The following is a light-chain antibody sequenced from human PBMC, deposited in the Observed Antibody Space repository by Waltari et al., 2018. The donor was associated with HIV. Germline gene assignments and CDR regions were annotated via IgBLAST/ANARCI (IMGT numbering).Light chain of an antibody. CDR2: DVR. Sequence: PGQSITISCTGTSSDVGGYNYVSWYQQHPGKAPKRMLYDVRKRPSGVSNRFAGSKSGNTPSLTIAGLHAGDEADYYCCSYAGSSTVVFGGGTKLTVL. CDR3: CSYAGSSTVV. CDR1: SSDVGGYNY. V-gene: IGLV2-23*02. J-gene: IGLJ2*01.